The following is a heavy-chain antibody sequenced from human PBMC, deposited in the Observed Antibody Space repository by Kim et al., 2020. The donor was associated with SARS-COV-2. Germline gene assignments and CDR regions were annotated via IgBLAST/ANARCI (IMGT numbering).Heavy chain of an antibody. Sequence: SQTLSLTCAVYGGSFSGYYWSWIRQPPGKGLEWIGEINHSGSTNYNPSLKSRVTISVDTSKNQFSLKLSSVTAADTAVYYCARGPRRLVQGVIIINYYYYGMDVWGQGTTVTVSS. J-gene: IGHJ6*02. V-gene: IGHV4-34*01. CDR3: ARGPRRLVQGVIIINYYYYGMDV. CDR1: GGSFSGYY. CDR2: INHSGST. D-gene: IGHD3-10*01.